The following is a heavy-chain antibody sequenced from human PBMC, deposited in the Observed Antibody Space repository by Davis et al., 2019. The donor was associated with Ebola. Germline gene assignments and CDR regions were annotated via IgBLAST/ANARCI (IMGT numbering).Heavy chain of an antibody. CDR2: IYWDDDK. J-gene: IGHJ4*02. D-gene: IGHD1-26*01. CDR1: GFSLSTSGVG. Sequence: SGPTLVKPTQTLTLTCTFSGFSLSTSGVGVGWIRQPPGKALEWLALIYWDDDKRYSPSLKNRLTITKDTAKNQVVLRMTKMDPVDTATYYCAHSRELRLDDWGQGTLVTVSS. V-gene: IGHV2-5*02. CDR3: AHSRELRLDD.